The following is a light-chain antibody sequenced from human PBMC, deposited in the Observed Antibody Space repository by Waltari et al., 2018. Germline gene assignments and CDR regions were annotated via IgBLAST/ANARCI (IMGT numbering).Light chain of an antibody. CDR1: QAISRA. CDR2: AAS. V-gene: IGKV1-12*01. Sequence: DVQMTQSPSSCSAPVVDRLTITCRASQAISRALAWYQPKPGKAPKLLIYAASAFQTGVPSRFSGSGSGTDFTLTISSLQPEDFATYYCQQGDTVPPTFGQGTKVEIK. J-gene: IGKJ1*01. CDR3: QQGDTVPPT.